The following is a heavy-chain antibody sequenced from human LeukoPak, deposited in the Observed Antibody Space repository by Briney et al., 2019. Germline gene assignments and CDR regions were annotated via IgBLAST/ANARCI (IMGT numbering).Heavy chain of an antibody. CDR1: GFTFDYYC. J-gene: IGHJ4*02. D-gene: IGHD4-17*01. Sequence: PGRSLRLSCAPSGFTFDYYCIRWDRQPPRDWIEWDSGINWNGGNTRYRDSVKGRFTISRDNAKTSLYLQMNSLRAEDTALYHCARAHRGDYFDYWGQGTLVTVSS. V-gene: IGHV3-20*01. CDR2: INWNGGNT. CDR3: ARAHRGDYFDY.